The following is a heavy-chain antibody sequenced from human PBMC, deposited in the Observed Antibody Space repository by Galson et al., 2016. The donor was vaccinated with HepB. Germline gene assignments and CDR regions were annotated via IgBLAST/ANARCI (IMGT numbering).Heavy chain of an antibody. CDR3: AQSTLKSPYTSSWYYFHY. Sequence: GKGLEWVSAISGRGGSTYYADSVKGRFTISRDNSEDTLYLQMSSLRAEDAAVYYCAQSTLKSPYTSSWYYFHYWGRGTLVTVSS. J-gene: IGHJ4*02. V-gene: IGHV3-23*01. D-gene: IGHD2-2*02. CDR2: ISGRGGST.